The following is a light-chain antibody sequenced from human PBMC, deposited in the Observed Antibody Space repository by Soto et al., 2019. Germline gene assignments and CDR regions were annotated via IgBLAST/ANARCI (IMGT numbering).Light chain of an antibody. CDR3: QQYNTWSLIT. V-gene: IGKV3-15*01. J-gene: IGKJ5*01. CDR1: QSIGSN. Sequence: EIVMTQSPATLSVSPGDTATLSCRASQSIGSNVGWYQQNPGQAPRLLIYGASTRATGISARFSGSGSGTEFSLTISSLQSEDLAVYYCQQYNTWSLITFGQGTRLEI. CDR2: GAS.